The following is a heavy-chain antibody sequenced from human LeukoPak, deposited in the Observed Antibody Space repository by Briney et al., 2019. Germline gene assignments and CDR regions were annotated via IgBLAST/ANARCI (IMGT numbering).Heavy chain of an antibody. J-gene: IGHJ5*02. CDR3: ARDXSVEDTXXWXDP. V-gene: IGHV1-46*01. CDR2: INPSGGST. CDR1: GYTFTSYY. Sequence: AXGYTFTSYYMHWVRQAPGQGLEWMGIINPSGGSTSYAQRFQGRVTMTRDMSTSTDYMELSRLRSEDTAVYYCARDXSVEDTXXWXDPWGQXTLVTVSS. D-gene: IGHD4-23*01.